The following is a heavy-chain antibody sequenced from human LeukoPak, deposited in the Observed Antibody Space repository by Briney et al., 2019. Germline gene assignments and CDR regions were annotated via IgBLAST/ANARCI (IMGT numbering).Heavy chain of an antibody. Sequence: RTGRSLRLSCAASAFTLTICWMSCVRQAPGKRPDCVANIKQDGSEKYYVDSAKGRFTISRDNAKNSLYLQMNSLRAEDTAVYYCARVVRYSGSYYYDYWGQGTLVTVSS. D-gene: IGHD1-26*01. CDR3: ARVVRYSGSYYYDY. V-gene: IGHV3-7*01. CDR2: IKQDGSEK. J-gene: IGHJ4*02. CDR1: AFTLTICW.